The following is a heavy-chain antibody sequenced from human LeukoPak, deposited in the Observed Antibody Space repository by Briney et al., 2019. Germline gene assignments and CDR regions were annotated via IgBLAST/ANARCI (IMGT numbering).Heavy chain of an antibody. V-gene: IGHV1-2*02. CDR3: ARTARYYYYMYV. J-gene: IGHJ6*03. CDR1: GYTFTGYY. CDR2: INPNSGGT. Sequence: ASVKVSCKASGYTFTGYYMHWVRQAPGQGLEWMGWINPNSGGTNYAQKFQGRVTMTRDTSISTAYMELSRLRSDDTAVYYCARTARYYYYMYVWGKETTVTISS.